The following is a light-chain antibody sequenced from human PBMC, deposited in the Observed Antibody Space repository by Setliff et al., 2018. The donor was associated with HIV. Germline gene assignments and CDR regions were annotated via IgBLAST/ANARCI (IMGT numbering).Light chain of an antibody. CDR2: SNN. CDR1: SSNIGSNT. Sequence: QSALTQPPSAYGTPGQRVTISCSGSSSNIGSNTVTWYQQLPGTAPKLLIYSNNQRPSGVPDRFSGSKSGTSASLAISGLQSEDEADYYCAAWDDSLNGRVFGTGTKVTVL. CDR3: AAWDDSLNGRV. V-gene: IGLV1-44*01. J-gene: IGLJ1*01.